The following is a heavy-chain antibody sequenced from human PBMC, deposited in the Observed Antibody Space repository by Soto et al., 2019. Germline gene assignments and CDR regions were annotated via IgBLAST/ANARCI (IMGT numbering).Heavy chain of an antibody. Sequence: ATVKVSCKASGYTFTGYWMHWVRQATGQGLEWMGWMNRNSGSRGYAQKFQGRVRMTMNTAIITAYMELSSLGSGDTVVYFCARGSSGTLGLVHWGLGTLVTVS. CDR2: MNRNSGSR. CDR1: GYTFTGYW. J-gene: IGHJ4*02. V-gene: IGHV1-8*02. D-gene: IGHD6-19*01. CDR3: ARGSSGTLGLVH.